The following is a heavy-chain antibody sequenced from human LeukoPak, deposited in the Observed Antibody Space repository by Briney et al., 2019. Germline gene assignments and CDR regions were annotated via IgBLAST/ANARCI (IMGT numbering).Heavy chain of an antibody. J-gene: IGHJ4*02. CDR1: GGTFSSYA. V-gene: IGHV1-69*13. CDR3: ARGGYYGSGSYLYFDY. CDR2: IIPIFGTA. D-gene: IGHD3-10*01. Sequence: SVKVSCKASGGTFSSYAISWVRQAPGQGLEWMGGIIPIFGTANYAQNFQGRVTITADESTSTAYMELSSLRSEDTAVYYCARGGYYGSGSYLYFDYWGQGTLVTVSS.